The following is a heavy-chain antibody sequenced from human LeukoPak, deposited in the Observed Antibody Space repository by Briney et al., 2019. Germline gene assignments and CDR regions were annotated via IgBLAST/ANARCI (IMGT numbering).Heavy chain of an antibody. CDR2: IYHSGST. CDR3: ARQDSKTYSRGWYYFDY. J-gene: IGHJ4*02. V-gene: IGHV4-38-2*01. D-gene: IGHD6-19*01. Sequence: PSETLSLTCAVYGGSFSGYYWGSIRQPPGKGLEWIGSIYHSGSTYYNPSLKSRVTISVDTSKNQFSLKLSSVTAAATAVYYCARQDSKTYSRGWYYFDYWGQGTLVTVSS. CDR1: GGSFSGYY.